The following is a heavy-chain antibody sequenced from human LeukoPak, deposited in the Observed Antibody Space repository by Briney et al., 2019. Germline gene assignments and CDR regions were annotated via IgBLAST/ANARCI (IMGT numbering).Heavy chain of an antibody. CDR2: IWYDGSNK. CDR1: GFTFSSYG. D-gene: IGHD6-19*01. J-gene: IGHJ4*02. Sequence: GGSLRLSCAASGFTFSSYGMHWVRQAPGKGLEWVAVIWYDGSNKYYADSVKGRFTISRDSSKNTLYLQMNSLRAEDTAVYYCARWVPVAGTDYWGQGTLVTVSS. CDR3: ARWVPVAGTDY. V-gene: IGHV3-33*01.